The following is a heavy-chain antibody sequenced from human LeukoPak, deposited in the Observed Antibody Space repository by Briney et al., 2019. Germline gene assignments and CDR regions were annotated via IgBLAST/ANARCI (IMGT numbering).Heavy chain of an antibody. V-gene: IGHV4-31*03. D-gene: IGHD5-18*01. J-gene: IGHJ4*02. Sequence: SQTLSLTCTVSGGSISSGGYYWRWIRQHPGKGLEWIGYIYYSGSTYYNPSLKSRVAISVDTSKNQFSLKLSSVTAADTAVYYCARHKKDVDTALYFDYWGQGTLVTVSS. CDR1: GGSISSGGYY. CDR2: IYYSGST. CDR3: ARHKKDVDTALYFDY.